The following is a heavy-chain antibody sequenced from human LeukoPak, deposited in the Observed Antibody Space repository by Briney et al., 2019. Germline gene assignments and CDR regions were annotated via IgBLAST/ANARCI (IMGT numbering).Heavy chain of an antibody. CDR3: ARRDYDFWSGYPIPAHWFDP. CDR1: CYSFTSYW. V-gene: IGHV5-51*01. D-gene: IGHD3-3*01. CDR2: IFHSDADT. J-gene: IGHJ5*02. Sequence: GGSPKIPFWGSCYSFTSYWIGRGRQMPGKGLELMVTIFHSDADTRYSPSFQGQVTISADKSISTASLQWSSLKASDTAMYYCARRDYDFWSGYPIPAHWFDPWGQGTLVTVSS.